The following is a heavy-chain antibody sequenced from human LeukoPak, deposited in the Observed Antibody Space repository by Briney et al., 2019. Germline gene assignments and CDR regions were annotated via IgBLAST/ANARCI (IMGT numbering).Heavy chain of an antibody. J-gene: IGHJ4*02. CDR2: IKQDGSEK. Sequence: PGGSLRLSCAASGFTSSSYWVSWVRQAPGKGLEWVANIKQDGSEKYYVDSVKGRFTISRDNAKNSLYLQMNSLRAEDTAVYYCARDTELRFLEWLFSFDYWGQGTLVTVSS. CDR3: ARDTELRFLEWLFSFDY. V-gene: IGHV3-7*01. CDR1: GFTSSSYW. D-gene: IGHD3-3*01.